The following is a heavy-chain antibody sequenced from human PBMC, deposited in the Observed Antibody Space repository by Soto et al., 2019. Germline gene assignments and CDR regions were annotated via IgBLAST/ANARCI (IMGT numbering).Heavy chain of an antibody. D-gene: IGHD3-10*01. CDR2: IIPIFGTA. CDR3: ARGPRYGSGSYYYSYGMHV. V-gene: IGHV1-69*01. Sequence: KVSCEASGGTFSSYATSWVRQAPGQGLEWMGGIIPIFGTANYAQKFQGRVTITADESTSTAYMELSSLRSEDTAVYYCARGPRYGSGSYYYSYGMHVRGQGTTVTVSS. CDR1: GGTFSSYA. J-gene: IGHJ6*02.